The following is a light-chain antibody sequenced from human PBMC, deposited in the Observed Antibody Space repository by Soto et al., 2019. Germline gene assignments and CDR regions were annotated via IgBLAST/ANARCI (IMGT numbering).Light chain of an antibody. J-gene: IGLJ1*01. CDR3: CSYAADYVYV. CDR2: EVT. Sequence: QSALTQPASVSGSPGQSITISCTGTSSGVGRYNLVSWYQHHPGKAPRLIIYEVTKRPSGVSTRLSGSKSGNTASLTISGLQAEDEAEYYCCSYAADYVYVFGTGTKVTVL. CDR1: SSGVGRYNL. V-gene: IGLV2-23*02.